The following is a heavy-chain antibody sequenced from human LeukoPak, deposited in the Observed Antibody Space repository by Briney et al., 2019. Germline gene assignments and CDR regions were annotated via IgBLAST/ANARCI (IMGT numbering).Heavy chain of an antibody. J-gene: IGHJ6*01. Sequence: GVSLRLSCAASGFTFSSYAMSWVGQGPGKGLEWVSGISGSGYSTYYADSVKGRFTISRGNSKNTLHLQMNSLRAEDTAVYFCAKSGGLSCSERLAMDVWGQGTTVTVSS. V-gene: IGHV3-23*01. D-gene: IGHD3-10*02. CDR2: ISGSGYST. CDR1: GFTFSSYA. CDR3: AKSGGLSCSERLAMDV.